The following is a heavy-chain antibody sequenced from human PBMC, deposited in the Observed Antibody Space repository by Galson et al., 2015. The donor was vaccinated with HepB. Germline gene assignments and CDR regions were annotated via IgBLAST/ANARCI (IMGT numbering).Heavy chain of an antibody. V-gene: IGHV3-48*02. Sequence: SLRLSCAASGFTFSSYSMNWVRQAPGKGLEWVSYISFSSATILYSDSVKGRFTISRDKDKNSLYLQMNSLKDEDTAVYYCTRDWSGPDYWGQGTLVTVSS. J-gene: IGHJ4*02. CDR2: ISFSSATI. D-gene: IGHD3-3*01. CDR3: TRDWSGPDY. CDR1: GFTFSSYS.